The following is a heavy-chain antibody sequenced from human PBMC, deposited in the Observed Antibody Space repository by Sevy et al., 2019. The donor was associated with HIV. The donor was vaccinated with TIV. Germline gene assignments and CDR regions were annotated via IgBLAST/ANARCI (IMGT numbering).Heavy chain of an antibody. V-gene: IGHV3-48*02. CDR3: ARTIAAAETFDY. CDR2: ISSSSDII. Sequence: GGALRLSCAVSGFIFSGYSMNWVRQAPGKGLEWVSYISSSSDIIYYADSVKGRFTMSRDNARNSLYLQMNSVRDGDTAVYYCARTIAAAETFDYWGQGALVTVSS. J-gene: IGHJ4*02. D-gene: IGHD6-25*01. CDR1: GFIFSGYS.